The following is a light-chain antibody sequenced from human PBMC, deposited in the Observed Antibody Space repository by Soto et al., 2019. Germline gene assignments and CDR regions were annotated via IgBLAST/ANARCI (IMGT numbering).Light chain of an antibody. J-gene: IGKJ1*01. CDR1: HSVNTN. Sequence: DIMLTQSPATLSVSPGERATLSCRASHSVNTNLAWYQQSPGQAPRLLIYDASTRATGIPARFSGSGSGTEFTLTISSLQSGDCAVYYCLQYSNWPRAFGQGTKVESK. CDR2: DAS. V-gene: IGKV3-15*01. CDR3: LQYSNWPRA.